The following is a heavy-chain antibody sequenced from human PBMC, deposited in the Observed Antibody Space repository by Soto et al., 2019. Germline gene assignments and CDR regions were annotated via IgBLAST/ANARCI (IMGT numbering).Heavy chain of an antibody. Sequence: SETLSLTCTVSGGSISSSSYYWGWIRQPPGKGLEWIGSIYYSGSTYYNPSLKSRVTISVDTSKNQFSLKLSPVTAADTAVYYCARRMVRGVIIENNWFDPWGQGTLVTVSS. CDR1: GGSISSSSYY. J-gene: IGHJ5*02. V-gene: IGHV4-39*01. CDR2: IYYSGST. CDR3: ARRMVRGVIIENNWFDP. D-gene: IGHD3-10*01.